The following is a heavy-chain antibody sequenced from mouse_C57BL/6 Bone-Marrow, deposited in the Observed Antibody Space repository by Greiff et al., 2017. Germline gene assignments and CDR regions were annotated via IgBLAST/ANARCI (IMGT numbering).Heavy chain of an antibody. CDR3: ARDEDGYYRGAMDY. CDR1: YFAFTACA. J-gene: IGHJ4*01. CDR2: FTPSSGAT. V-gene: IGHV1-49*01. Sequence: QVQLQQSGAELVRPGSSVKLSCKASYFAFTACAMHWVKQRPGHGLEWIGSFTPSSGATEYSENFKGKATLTANTSSSTAYMELSSLTSEDSAVYYCARDEDGYYRGAMDYWGQGTSVTVSS. D-gene: IGHD2-3*01.